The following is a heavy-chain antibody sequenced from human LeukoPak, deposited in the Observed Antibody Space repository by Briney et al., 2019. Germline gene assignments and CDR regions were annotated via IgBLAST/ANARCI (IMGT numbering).Heavy chain of an antibody. CDR2: VYTFGTT. CDR3: ARQPAPYSSGWHDGFHI. D-gene: IGHD6-19*01. J-gene: IGHJ3*02. V-gene: IGHV4-4*07. CDR1: GGSIGTYY. Sequence: SETLSLTCTVSGGSIGTYYWSWIRQPAGKGLEWIGRVYTFGTTNYNPSLKSRVTMSVDTSKNNFSLKLSSVTAADTAVYYCARQPAPYSSGWHDGFHIWGQGPMVTVSA.